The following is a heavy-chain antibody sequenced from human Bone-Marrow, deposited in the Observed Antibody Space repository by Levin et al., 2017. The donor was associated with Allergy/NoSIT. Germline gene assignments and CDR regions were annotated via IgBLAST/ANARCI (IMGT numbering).Heavy chain of an antibody. CDR3: ARGDILTGFPFDY. V-gene: IGHV4-61*01. CDR1: GGSVSSGSYY. D-gene: IGHD3-9*01. J-gene: IGHJ4*02. CDR2: IYYSGST. Sequence: KASETLSLTCTVSGGSVSSGSYYWSWIRQPPGQGLEWIGYIYYSGSTNYIPSLKSRVTISVDTSKNQFSLKLSSVTAADTAVYYCARGDILTGFPFDYWGQGTLVTVSS.